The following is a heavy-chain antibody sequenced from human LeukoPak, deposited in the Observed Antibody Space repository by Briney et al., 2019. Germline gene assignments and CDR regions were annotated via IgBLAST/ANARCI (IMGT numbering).Heavy chain of an antibody. D-gene: IGHD1-26*01. J-gene: IGHJ5*02. CDR2: IEVGGAIT. Sequence: GGSLRLSCAASGFTFSSYAMTWVRRAPGKGLEWVSTIEVGGAITHYAASVKGRFTISRDTSRKILYLQMDSLRPEDTAVYYCAKPLGGSYLFDRWGQGTLVTVSS. CDR3: AKPLGGSYLFDR. V-gene: IGHV3-23*05. CDR1: GFTFSSYA.